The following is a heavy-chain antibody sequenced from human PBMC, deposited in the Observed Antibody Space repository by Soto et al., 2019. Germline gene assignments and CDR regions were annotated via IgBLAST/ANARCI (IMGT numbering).Heavy chain of an antibody. CDR3: ARDKVPDFGDDNWLDP. J-gene: IGHJ5*02. D-gene: IGHD4-17*01. CDR2: IYDNGGA. CDR1: GDSISSGGYY. V-gene: IGHV4-31*03. Sequence: SETLSLTCTVSGDSISSGGYYWSWIRQHPGKGLEWIGYIYDNGGAYYSPSLKGRVVISVDRSENQFSLRLSSVTAADTAVYYCARDKVPDFGDDNWLDPWGQGTLVTVSS.